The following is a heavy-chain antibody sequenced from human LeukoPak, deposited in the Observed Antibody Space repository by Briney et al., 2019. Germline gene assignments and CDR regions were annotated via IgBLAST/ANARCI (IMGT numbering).Heavy chain of an antibody. D-gene: IGHD3-10*01. J-gene: IGHJ4*02. Sequence: GGSLRLSCAASGFTFSSYSMNWVRQAPGKGLEWVSSISSSSSYIYYADSVKGRFTISRDNAKNSLYLQMNSLRAEDTAVYYCAKLVRGVMTGGYLFDYWGQGTLVTVSS. V-gene: IGHV3-21*04. CDR1: GFTFSSYS. CDR2: ISSSSSYI. CDR3: AKLVRGVMTGGYLFDY.